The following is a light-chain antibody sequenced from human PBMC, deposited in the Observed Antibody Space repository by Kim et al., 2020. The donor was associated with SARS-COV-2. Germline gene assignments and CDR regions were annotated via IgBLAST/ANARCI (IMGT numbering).Light chain of an antibody. J-gene: IGKJ4*02. CDR3: QQYSSWLWM. V-gene: IGKV3-20*01. CDR1: RRGGSSY. CDR2: GAS. Sequence: ASRDKAAPSSWASRRGGSSYLAWYQQNPGQAPRLLIYGASSRATGIPARFSGSGSGTDFTLTISRLESEDFAVYYCQQYSSWLWMFGEGTKVEIK.